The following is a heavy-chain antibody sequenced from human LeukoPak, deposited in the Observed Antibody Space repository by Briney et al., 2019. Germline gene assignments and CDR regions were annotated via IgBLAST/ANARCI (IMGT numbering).Heavy chain of an antibody. CDR3: AKDQSPEYYDTSGFGGNWFDP. CDR1: GFTFSAYA. CDR2: ISSSGDKT. Sequence: PGGSLRLSCAASGFTFSAYAMSWVRQAPGKGLEWVSAISSSGDKTYYADSVKDRFTISRDNSQNTLSLQMYRLRDDDTAVYYWAKDQSPEYYDTSGFGGNWFDPWGQGTLVTVSS. V-gene: IGHV3-23*01. J-gene: IGHJ5*02. D-gene: IGHD3-22*01.